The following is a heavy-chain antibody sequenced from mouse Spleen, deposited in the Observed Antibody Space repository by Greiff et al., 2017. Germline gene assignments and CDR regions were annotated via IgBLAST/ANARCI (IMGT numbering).Heavy chain of an antibody. CDR1: GFSFTSYA. Sequence: VQLQESGPGLVAPSQSLSITCTVSGFSFTSYAISWVRQPPGKGLEWLGVIWTGGGTNYNSAPKSRLSLSSDNSKSQVFLQKNSLQTDDTARFYYDRNTAITTTPPWYIDVWGAGTTVTVSS. D-gene: IGHD1-2*01. V-gene: IGHV2-9-1*01. CDR2: IWTGGGT. CDR3: DRNTAITTTPPWYIDV. J-gene: IGHJ1*01.